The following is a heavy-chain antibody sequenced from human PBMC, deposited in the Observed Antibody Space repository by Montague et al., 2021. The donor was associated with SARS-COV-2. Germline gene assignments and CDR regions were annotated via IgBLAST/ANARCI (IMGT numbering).Heavy chain of an antibody. J-gene: IGHJ5*02. CDR2: IYYSGGI. D-gene: IGHD3-10*01. Sequence: SETLSLTCTVSGGSMSDHYWAWIRQPPGKGLQWLAYIYYSGGINSNASLKSRVTMSVDTSKNQFFLKLTSVTAADTAVCYCARAVSVRRAVNWFDPWGQGTLVTVSS. CDR3: ARAVSVRRAVNWFDP. V-gene: IGHV4-59*11. CDR1: GGSMSDHY.